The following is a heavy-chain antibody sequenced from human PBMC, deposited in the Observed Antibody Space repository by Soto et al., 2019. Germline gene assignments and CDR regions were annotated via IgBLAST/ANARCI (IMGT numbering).Heavy chain of an antibody. D-gene: IGHD2-15*01. Sequence: SLTCTVSGVSISSYYWSWLRQPPGKGLEWIGYIYYSGSSNYNPSLKGRVTISVDTSKNQFSLKLSSVTAADTAVYYCARQRCGTCSSDYWGQGTLVNVA. CDR1: GVSISSYY. J-gene: IGHJ4*02. CDR2: IYYSGSS. CDR3: ARQRCGTCSSDY. V-gene: IGHV4-59*01.